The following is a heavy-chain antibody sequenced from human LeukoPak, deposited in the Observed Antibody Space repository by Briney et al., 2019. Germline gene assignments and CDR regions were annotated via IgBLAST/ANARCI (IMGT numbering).Heavy chain of an antibody. Sequence: GASVKASCKASGYNFMRYAITWVRQAPGQGLEWMGWISPYNGRTNNAQKFQGRVNMTTDTATSTAYMEVRSLRSDDTTVYYCARGGSGSYDHWGQGTLDTVSS. J-gene: IGHJ5*02. CDR2: ISPYNGRT. D-gene: IGHD1-26*01. CDR3: ARGGSGSYDH. CDR1: GYNFMRYA. V-gene: IGHV1-18*01.